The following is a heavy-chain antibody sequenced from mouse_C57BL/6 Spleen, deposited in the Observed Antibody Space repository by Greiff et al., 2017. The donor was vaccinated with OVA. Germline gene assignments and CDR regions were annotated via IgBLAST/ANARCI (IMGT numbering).Heavy chain of an antibody. V-gene: IGHV5-4*01. CDR2: ISDGGSYT. CDR1: GFTFSSYA. J-gene: IGHJ2*01. CDR3: AREGDYYDGGGRDD. D-gene: IGHD1-1*01. Sequence: EVKLVESGGGLVKPGGSLKLSCAASGFTFSSYAMSWVRQTPDKRLEWVATISDGGSYTYYPDNVKGRFTISRDNAKNNLYLQMSHLKSEDTAMXYCAREGDYYDGGGRDDWGQGTTLTVSS.